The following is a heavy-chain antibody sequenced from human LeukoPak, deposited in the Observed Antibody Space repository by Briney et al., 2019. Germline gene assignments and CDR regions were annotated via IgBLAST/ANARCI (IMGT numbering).Heavy chain of an antibody. CDR2: ISAYNGNT. D-gene: IGHD3-10*01. Sequence: VKVSCKASGYTFTSYGISWVRQAPGQGLEWMGWISAYNGNTNYAQKLQGRVTMTTDTSTSTAYMELRSLRSDDTAVYYCARARAPYYGSGSYYFDYWGQGTLVTVSS. CDR1: GYTFTSYG. V-gene: IGHV1-18*01. CDR3: ARARAPYYGSGSYYFDY. J-gene: IGHJ4*02.